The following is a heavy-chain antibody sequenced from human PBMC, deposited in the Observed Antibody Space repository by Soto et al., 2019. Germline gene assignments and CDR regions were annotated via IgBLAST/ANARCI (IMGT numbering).Heavy chain of an antibody. J-gene: IGHJ3*02. CDR1: GGTFSSYT. CDR3: ARDLSVLNRNHDYDYAFDI. V-gene: IGHV1-69*04. Sequence: ASVKVSCKASGGTFSSYTISWVRQAPGQGLEWMGRIIPILGIANYAQKFQGRVTITADKSTSTAYMELSSLRSEDTAVYYCARDLSVLNRNHDYDYAFDIWGQGTMVTVS. D-gene: IGHD5-12*01. CDR2: IIPILGIA.